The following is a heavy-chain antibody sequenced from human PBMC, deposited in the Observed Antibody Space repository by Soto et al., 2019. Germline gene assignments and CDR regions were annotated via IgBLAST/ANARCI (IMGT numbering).Heavy chain of an antibody. V-gene: IGHV1-69*01. CDR3: ARDLAPNSGSYYYFDY. CDR2: IIPIFGTA. J-gene: IGHJ4*02. CDR1: GGTFSSYA. Sequence: QVQLVQSGAEVKKPGASVKVSCKASGGTFSSYAISWVRQAPGQGLAWMVGIIPIFGTANYAQKFQGRVTITADESTSTADMELSSLRSEDTAVYYCARDLAPNSGSYYYFDYWGQGTLVTVAS. D-gene: IGHD1-26*01.